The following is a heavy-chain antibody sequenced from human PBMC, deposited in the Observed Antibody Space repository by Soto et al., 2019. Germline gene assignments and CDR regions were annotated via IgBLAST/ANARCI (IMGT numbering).Heavy chain of an antibody. CDR1: GFTFSSYG. J-gene: IGHJ6*02. D-gene: IGHD3-3*01. Sequence: QVQLVESGGGVVQPGRSLRLSCAASGFTFSSYGMHWVRQAPGKGLEWVAVISYDGSNKYYADSVKGRFTISRDNSKNTLYLQMNSLRAEDTAVYYCAKADDDSGMDVWGQGTTVTVSS. V-gene: IGHV3-30*18. CDR3: AKADDDSGMDV. CDR2: ISYDGSNK.